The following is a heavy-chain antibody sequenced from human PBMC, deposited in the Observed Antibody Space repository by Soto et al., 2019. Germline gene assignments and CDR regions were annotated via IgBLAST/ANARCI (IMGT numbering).Heavy chain of an antibody. Sequence: ASVKVSCKASGYTFTSYAMHWVRQAPGQRLEWMGWINAGNGNTKYSQKFQGRVTITRDTSASTAYMGLSSLRSEDTAVYYCAREYCSGGSYYYYNMVVWGKGTTVTVSS. J-gene: IGHJ6*03. CDR1: GYTFTSYA. V-gene: IGHV1-3*01. D-gene: IGHD2-15*01. CDR3: AREYCSGGSYYYYNMVV. CDR2: INAGNGNT.